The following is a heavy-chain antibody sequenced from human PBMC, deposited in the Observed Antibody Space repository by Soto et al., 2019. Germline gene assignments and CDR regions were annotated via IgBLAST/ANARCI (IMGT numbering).Heavy chain of an antibody. CDR1: GFTFSSYG. D-gene: IGHD3-3*01. Sequence: GGSLRLSCAASGFTFSSYGMHWVRQAPCKGLEWVAVIWYDGSNKYYADSVKGRFTISRDNSKNTLYLQMNSLRAEDTAVYYCARDGLRTIFGVVMPYYYGMDVWGQGTTVTVSS. CDR2: IWYDGSNK. CDR3: ARDGLRTIFGVVMPYYYGMDV. V-gene: IGHV3-33*01. J-gene: IGHJ6*02.